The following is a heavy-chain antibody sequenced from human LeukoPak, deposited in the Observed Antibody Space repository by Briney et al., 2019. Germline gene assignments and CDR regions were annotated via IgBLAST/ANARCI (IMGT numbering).Heavy chain of an antibody. CDR1: GFTFSDYY. CDR3: ARDWAGGPHDY. CDR2: ISSSGNTI. V-gene: IGHV3-11*04. D-gene: IGHD3-10*01. J-gene: IGHJ4*02. Sequence: GGSLRLSCAASGFTFSDYYMSWIRQAPGKGLEWVSYISSSGNTIYYADSVKGRFTISRDNAKNSLYLQLNSLRADDTAAYYCARDWAGGPHDYWGQGTLVTVSS.